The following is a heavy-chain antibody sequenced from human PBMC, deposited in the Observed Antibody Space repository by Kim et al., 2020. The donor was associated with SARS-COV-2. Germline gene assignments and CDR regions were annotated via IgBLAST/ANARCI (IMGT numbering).Heavy chain of an antibody. V-gene: IGHV3-23*01. Sequence: GGSLRLSCGVSGFTYSAYAMAWVRQAPGKGLEWVSGISGSASVTYYADSVKGRFIISIDNSKNILYLQMNRLRAEDTAMYYCVKQLNLAGYFDFWGRGT. J-gene: IGHJ4*03. CDR2: ISGSASVT. CDR3: VKQLNLAGYFDF. CDR1: GFTYSAYA.